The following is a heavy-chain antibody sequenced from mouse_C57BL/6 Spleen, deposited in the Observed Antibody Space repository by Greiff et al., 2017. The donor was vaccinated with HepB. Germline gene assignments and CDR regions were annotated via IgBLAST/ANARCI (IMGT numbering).Heavy chain of an antibody. V-gene: IGHV14-1*01. CDR3: TTWDGRAWFAY. CDR1: GFNIKDYY. J-gene: IGHJ3*01. CDR2: IDPEDGDT. Sequence: EVKLQESGAELVRPGASVKLSCTASGFNIKDYYMHWVKQRPEQGLEWIGRIDPEDGDTEYAPKFQGKATMTADTSSNTAYLQLSSLTSEDTAVYYCTTWDGRAWFAYWGQGTLVTVSA. D-gene: IGHD1-1*01.